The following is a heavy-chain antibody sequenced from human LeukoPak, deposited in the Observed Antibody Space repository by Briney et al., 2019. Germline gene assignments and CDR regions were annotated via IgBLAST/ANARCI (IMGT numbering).Heavy chain of an antibody. CDR3: ARTNLVAESIDY. V-gene: IGHV3-53*01. CDR1: GFTPNNNY. J-gene: IGHJ4*02. D-gene: IGHD2-8*02. CDR2: IYNGGST. Sequence: PGGSLRLSCAASGFTPNNNYVSWVRQAPGKRLQWVSLIYNGGSTNYNDSVQGRFTISRDKSKNKLYLQMNSLSSADTAVYYCARTNLVAESIDYWSQGTLVTVSS.